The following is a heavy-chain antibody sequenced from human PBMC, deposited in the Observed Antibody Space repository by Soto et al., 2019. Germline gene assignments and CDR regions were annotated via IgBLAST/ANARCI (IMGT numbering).Heavy chain of an antibody. CDR1: GGSISSHY. V-gene: IGHV4-4*07. CDR3: AKELKPYNSGWYFALS. CDR2: IYLSGNT. D-gene: IGHD6-19*01. J-gene: IGHJ4*02. Sequence: QVQLQESGPGLVKPSETLSLTCTVSGGSISSHYWSWIRQPAGKGLEWIGRIYLSGNTKINPSLKNRVTMSVDASKIQFSLNLKSVTAADTAVYYCAKELKPYNSGWYFALSGGQGTLVTVSS.